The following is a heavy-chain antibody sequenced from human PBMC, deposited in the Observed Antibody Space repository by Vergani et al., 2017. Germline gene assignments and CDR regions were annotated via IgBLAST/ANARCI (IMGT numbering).Heavy chain of an antibody. CDR2: ISGSGGFT. J-gene: IGHJ4*02. CDR1: GFTFTNFA. V-gene: IGHV3-23*04. Sequence: EVQLVESGGGLVQPGGSLRLSCAASGFTFTNFAMTWVRQAPGEGREWVSGISGSGGFTYYADSVKGRFTISRDNSKNTMFLQMNNLRAEDTAVYYCAKDNVPGYYDSSGYCDYWGQGTLVTVSS. CDR3: AKDNVPGYYDSSGYCDY. D-gene: IGHD3-22*01.